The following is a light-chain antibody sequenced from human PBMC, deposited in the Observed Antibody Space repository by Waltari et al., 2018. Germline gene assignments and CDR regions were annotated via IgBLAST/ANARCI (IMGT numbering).Light chain of an antibody. Sequence: DTQMPHPPSTRSASVGEGVTITRRPRKRISSWLAWYQQKPGKAPKLLNSTASSLESAVPSRFGGGGSGTDFTLTISSLHPDDFATYCCQQYNSQWTFGQGTKVEIK. CDR3: QQYNSQWT. CDR2: TAS. V-gene: IGKV1-5*03. CDR1: KRISSW. J-gene: IGKJ1*01.